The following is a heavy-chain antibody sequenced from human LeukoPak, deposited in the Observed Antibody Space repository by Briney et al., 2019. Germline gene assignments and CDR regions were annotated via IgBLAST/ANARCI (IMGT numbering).Heavy chain of an antibody. CDR1: GFTFSSYA. V-gene: IGHV3-23*01. Sequence: PGGSLRLSCAASGFTFSSYAMSWVRQAPGKGLEWVSGIIASGGRTYHADSVKGRFTISRDNSKNTLYLQVNSLRAEDTAVYYCAKDGVAPGSSGDFFDYWGQGTLVTVSS. CDR3: AKDGVAPGSSGDFFDY. D-gene: IGHD3-10*01. J-gene: IGHJ4*02. CDR2: IIASGGRT.